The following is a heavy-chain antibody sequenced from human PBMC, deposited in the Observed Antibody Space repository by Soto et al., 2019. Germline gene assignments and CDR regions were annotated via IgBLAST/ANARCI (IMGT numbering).Heavy chain of an antibody. Sequence: SVKVSCKASGGTFSSYAISWVRQAPGQGLEWMGGIIPIFGTANYAQKFQGRVTITADESTSTAYMGLSSLRSEDTAVYYCARDRFEDNWNDVYFDYWGQGTLVTVSS. J-gene: IGHJ4*02. D-gene: IGHD1-20*01. CDR3: ARDRFEDNWNDVYFDY. CDR1: GGTFSSYA. V-gene: IGHV1-69*13. CDR2: IIPIFGTA.